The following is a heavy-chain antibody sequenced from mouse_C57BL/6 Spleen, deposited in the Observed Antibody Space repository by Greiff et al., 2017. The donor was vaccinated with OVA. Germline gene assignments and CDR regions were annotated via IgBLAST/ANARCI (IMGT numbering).Heavy chain of an antibody. CDR3: ARSDYGSSHYFDY. V-gene: IGHV1-42*01. Sequence: EVKLQESGPELVKPGASVKISCKASGYSFTGYYMNWVKQSPEKSLEWIGEINPSTGGTTYNQKFKAKATLTVDKSSSTAYMQLKSLTSEDSAVYYCARSDYGSSHYFDYWGQGTTLTVSS. J-gene: IGHJ2*01. D-gene: IGHD1-1*01. CDR1: GYSFTGYY. CDR2: INPSTGGT.